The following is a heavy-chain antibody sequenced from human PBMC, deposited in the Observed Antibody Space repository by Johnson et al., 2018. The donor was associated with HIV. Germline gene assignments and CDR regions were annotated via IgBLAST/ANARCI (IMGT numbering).Heavy chain of an antibody. V-gene: IGHV3-30*14. J-gene: IGHJ3*02. CDR1: GFTFRSYA. Sequence: QMLLVESGGGVMQPGKSLRLSCEASGFTFRSYAMHWVRQAPGKGLECVAVISYDGSNKYYADSVKGRFTISRDNSKNTLYLQMNSLRAEDTAVYYCARDQLMSGGYCSGGSCYSQPAGIWGQGTMVTVSS. CDR3: ARDQLMSGGYCSGGSCYSQPAGI. D-gene: IGHD2-15*01. CDR2: ISYDGSNK.